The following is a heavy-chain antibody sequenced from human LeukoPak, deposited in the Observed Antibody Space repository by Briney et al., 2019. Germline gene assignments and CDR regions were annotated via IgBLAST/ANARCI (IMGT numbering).Heavy chain of an antibody. D-gene: IGHD4-17*01. Sequence: PSETLSLTCTVSGGSISSGGYYWSWSRQHPGKGLEWIGYIYYSGSTYYNPSLKSRVTISVDTSKNQFSLKLSSVTAADTAVYYCARGSPPYGDPPYYYYYYGMDVWGQGTTVTVSS. V-gene: IGHV4-31*03. CDR3: ARGSPPYGDPPYYYYYYGMDV. CDR2: IYYSGST. CDR1: GGSISSGGYY. J-gene: IGHJ6*02.